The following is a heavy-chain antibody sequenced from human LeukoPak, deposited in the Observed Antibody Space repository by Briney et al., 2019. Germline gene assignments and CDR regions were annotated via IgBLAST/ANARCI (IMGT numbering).Heavy chain of an antibody. CDR3: AGDRAYSNFFDY. CDR2: IYYSGST. D-gene: IGHD4-11*01. J-gene: IGHJ4*02. V-gene: IGHV4-59*01. Sequence: PSETLSLTXTVSGGSISSYYWSWIRQPPGKGLEWIGYIYYSGSTNNNPSLKSRVTISVDTSKNQFSLKLSSVTAADTAVYYCAGDRAYSNFFDYWGQGTLVTVSS. CDR1: GGSISSYY.